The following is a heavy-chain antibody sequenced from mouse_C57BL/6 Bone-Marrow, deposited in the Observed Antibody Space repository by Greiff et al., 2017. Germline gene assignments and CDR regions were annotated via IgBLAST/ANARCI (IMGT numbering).Heavy chain of an antibody. J-gene: IGHJ2*01. Sequence: QVQLQQPGAELVKPGASVKMSCKASGYTFTTYPIEWLKQNHGKSLEWIGNFHPYNDDTKYNEKFKGKATLTVEKSSSTVYMELSRLTSDDSAVYDCARLNWDVDYFDYWGQGTTLTVSS. D-gene: IGHD4-1*02. CDR3: ARLNWDVDYFDY. V-gene: IGHV1-47*01. CDR2: FHPYNDDT. CDR1: GYTFTTYP.